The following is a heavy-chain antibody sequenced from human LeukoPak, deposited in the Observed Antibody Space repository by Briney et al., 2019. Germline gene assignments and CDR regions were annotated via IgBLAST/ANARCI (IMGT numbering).Heavy chain of an antibody. V-gene: IGHV1-2*02. CDR2: INPNSGGT. CDR3: ARNIWFGESADAFDI. CDR1: GYTFTGYY. Sequence: ASVKVSCKASGYTFTGYYVHWVRQAPGQGLEWMGWINPNSGGTNYAQKFQGRVTMTRDKSIRTAYMELSRLTSDDTAVYYCARNIWFGESADAFDIWGQGTMVTVSS. D-gene: IGHD3-10*01. J-gene: IGHJ3*02.